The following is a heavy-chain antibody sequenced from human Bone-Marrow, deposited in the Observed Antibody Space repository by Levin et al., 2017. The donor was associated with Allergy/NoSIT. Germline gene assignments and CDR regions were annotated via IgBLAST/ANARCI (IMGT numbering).Heavy chain of an antibody. CDR3: AREIGYCTNGVCGAFDI. J-gene: IGHJ3*02. D-gene: IGHD2-8*01. CDR1: GFTFSSYW. Sequence: GGSLRLSCAASGFTFSSYWMSWVRQAPGKGLEWVANIKQDGSEKYYVDSVKGRFTISRDNAKNSLYLQMNSLRAEDTAVYYCAREIGYCTNGVCGAFDIWGQGTMVTVSS. CDR2: IKQDGSEK. V-gene: IGHV3-7*01.